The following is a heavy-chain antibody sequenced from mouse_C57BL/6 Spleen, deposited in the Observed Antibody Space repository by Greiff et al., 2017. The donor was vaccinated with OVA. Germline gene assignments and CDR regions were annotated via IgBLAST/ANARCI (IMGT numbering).Heavy chain of an antibody. CDR2: IHPNSGST. CDR1: GYTFTSYW. CDR3: ARSITTVVAPGFAY. Sequence: QVQLQQPGAELVKPGASVKLSCKASGYTFTSYWMHWVKQRPGQGLEWIGMIHPNSGSTNYNEKFKSKATLTVDKSSSTAYMQLSSLTSEDSAVYYCARSITTVVAPGFAYWGQGTLVTVSA. D-gene: IGHD1-1*01. J-gene: IGHJ3*01. V-gene: IGHV1-64*01.